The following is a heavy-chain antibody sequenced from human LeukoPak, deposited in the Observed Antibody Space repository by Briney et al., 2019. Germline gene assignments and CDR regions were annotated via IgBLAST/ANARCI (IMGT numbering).Heavy chain of an antibody. Sequence: TLSLTCTVSGGSISSGDYYWRWIRQPPGKGLEWIGYIYYSGSTYYNPSLKSRVTISVDTSKNQFSLKLSSVTAADTAVYYCARHERQWDYYYMDVWGKGTTVTVSS. CDR3: ARHERQWDYYYMDV. CDR2: IYYSGST. CDR1: GGSISSGDYY. V-gene: IGHV4-30-4*08. J-gene: IGHJ6*03. D-gene: IGHD6-19*01.